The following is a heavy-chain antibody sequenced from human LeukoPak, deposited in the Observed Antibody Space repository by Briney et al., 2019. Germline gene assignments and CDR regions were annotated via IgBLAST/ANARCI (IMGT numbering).Heavy chain of an antibody. CDR2: IYYSGST. Sequence: PSETLSLTCTVSGGSISSYYWSWIRQPPGKGLEWIGYIYYSGSTNYNPSLKSRVTISVDTSKNQFSLKLSSVTAADTAVYYCAREATGALYFDLWGRGTLVTVSS. V-gene: IGHV4-59*12. D-gene: IGHD7-27*01. CDR1: GGSISSYY. J-gene: IGHJ2*01. CDR3: AREATGALYFDL.